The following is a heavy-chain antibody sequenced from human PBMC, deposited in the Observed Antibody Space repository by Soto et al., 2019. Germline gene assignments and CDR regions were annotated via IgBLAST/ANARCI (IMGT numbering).Heavy chain of an antibody. CDR2: IYYSGST. D-gene: IGHD3-22*01. V-gene: IGHV4-59*01. Sequence: PSETLSLTCTVSGGSISSYYWSWIRQPPGKGLEWIGYIYYSGSTNYNPSLKSRVTISVDTSKNQFSLKLSSVTAADTAVYYCARDGDYYDSSGYFDYWGQGTLVTVS. CDR3: ARDGDYYDSSGYFDY. CDR1: GGSISSYY. J-gene: IGHJ4*02.